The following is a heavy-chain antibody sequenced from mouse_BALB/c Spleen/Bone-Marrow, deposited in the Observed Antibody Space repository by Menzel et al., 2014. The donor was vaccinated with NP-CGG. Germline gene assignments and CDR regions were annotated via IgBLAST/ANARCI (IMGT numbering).Heavy chain of an antibody. V-gene: IGHV3-2*02. J-gene: IGHJ4*01. CDR1: GYSITSDYA. Sequence: EVQLQQSGPGLVKPSQSLSLTCTVTGYSITSDYAWNWIRQFPGNKLEWMGYISYSGSTSYNPSLKSRISITRDTYKNQFFLQLNSVTTEDTATYYCARGGYDDAVDYWGQGTSVTVSS. D-gene: IGHD2-14*01. CDR3: ARGGYDDAVDY. CDR2: ISYSGST.